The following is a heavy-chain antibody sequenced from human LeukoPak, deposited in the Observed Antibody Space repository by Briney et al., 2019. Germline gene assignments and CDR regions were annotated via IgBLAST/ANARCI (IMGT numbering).Heavy chain of an antibody. CDR3: ARRGVGGVRIVAAGTLGY. V-gene: IGHV1-8*01. J-gene: IGHJ4*02. CDR2: MNPNSGNT. CDR1: GYTFTSDD. Sequence: ASVKVSCKAPGYTFTSDDINWVRQATGQGLEWMGWMNPNSGNTGYAQKFQGRVTMTRNTSISTAYMELSSLRSEDTAVYYCARRGVGGVRIVAAGTLGYWGQGTLVTVSS. D-gene: IGHD6-13*01.